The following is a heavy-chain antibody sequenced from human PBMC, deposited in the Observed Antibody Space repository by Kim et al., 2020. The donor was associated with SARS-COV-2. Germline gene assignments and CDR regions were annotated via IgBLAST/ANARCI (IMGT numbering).Heavy chain of an antibody. J-gene: IGHJ6*02. V-gene: IGHV1-69*13. CDR2: IIPIFGTA. D-gene: IGHD6-13*01. Sequence: SVKVSCKASGGTFSSYAISWVRQAPGQGLEWMGGIIPIFGTANYAQKFQGRVTITADESTSTAYMELSSLRSEDTAVYYCASDPWGAAGPPYYYYGMDVWGQGTTVTVSS. CDR1: GGTFSSYA. CDR3: ASDPWGAAGPPYYYYGMDV.